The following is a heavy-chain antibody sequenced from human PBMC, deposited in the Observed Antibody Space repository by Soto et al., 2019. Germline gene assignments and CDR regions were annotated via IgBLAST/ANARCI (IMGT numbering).Heavy chain of an antibody. CDR2: VSPNSGNT. D-gene: IGHD2-2*01. Sequence: QVQLVQSGTEVKKPGASVKVSCKASGSTFIDYDINWVRQAPGQGLEWMGWVSPNSGNTVYAQNFQDRVTITRDTSINTAYMELNNLRFRDTAMYYCARGRFYSETSTWFAYRGQGTPFTVAS. V-gene: IGHV1-8*01. CDR3: ARGRFYSETSTWFAY. J-gene: IGHJ5*01. CDR1: GSTFIDYD.